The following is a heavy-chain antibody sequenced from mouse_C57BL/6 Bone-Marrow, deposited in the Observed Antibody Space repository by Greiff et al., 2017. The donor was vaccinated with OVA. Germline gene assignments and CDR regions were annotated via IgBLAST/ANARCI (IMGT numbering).Heavy chain of an antibody. CDR2: IYPGSGNT. D-gene: IGHD1-1*01. Sequence: QVQLQQSGPELVKPGASVKISCKASGYSFTSYYIHWVKQRPGQGLEWIGWIYPGSGNTYYNEKFKGKATLTADKSSSTAYMELRSLTSEDSAVYFWARQGFITTVVAAHWGQGTLVTVSA. J-gene: IGHJ3*01. CDR3: ARQGFITTVVAAH. CDR1: GYSFTSYY. V-gene: IGHV1-66*01.